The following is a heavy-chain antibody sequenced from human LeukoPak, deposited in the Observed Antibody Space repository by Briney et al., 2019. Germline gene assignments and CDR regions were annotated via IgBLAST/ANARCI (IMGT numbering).Heavy chain of an antibody. CDR1: GGSISSYY. Sequence: SETLSLTCTVSGGSISSYYWSWIRQPPGKGLEWIGYIYYSGSTNYNPSLKSRVTISVDTSKNRFSLKLSSVTAADTAVYYCATTSGSYLGGSAFDIWGQGTMVTVSS. V-gene: IGHV4-59*01. J-gene: IGHJ3*02. CDR3: ATTSGSYLGGSAFDI. D-gene: IGHD1-26*01. CDR2: IYYSGST.